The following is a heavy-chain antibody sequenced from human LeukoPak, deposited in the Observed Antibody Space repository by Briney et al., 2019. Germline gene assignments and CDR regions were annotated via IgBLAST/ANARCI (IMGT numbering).Heavy chain of an antibody. Sequence: SETLSLTCTVSGGSISSSSYYWGWIRQPPGKGLEWIGSISYSGSTYYNPSLKSQVTISVDTSKNQFSLNLSAVTAADTAIYCCAGISGDYYNWYFDLWGRGTLVTVSS. V-gene: IGHV4-39*01. CDR2: ISYSGST. D-gene: IGHD3-22*01. J-gene: IGHJ2*01. CDR1: GGSISSSSYY. CDR3: AGISGDYYNWYFDL.